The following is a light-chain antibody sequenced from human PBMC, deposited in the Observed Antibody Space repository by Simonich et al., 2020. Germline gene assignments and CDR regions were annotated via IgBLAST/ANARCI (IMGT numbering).Light chain of an antibody. J-gene: IGLJ3*02. CDR2: EDN. CDR1: SVSIASNY. V-gene: IGLV6-57*03. Sequence: NFMLTQPHSVSESPGKTVTISCTRSSVSIASNYVQGYQQRPGSAPTTVIYEDNQRPSGVPDRFSGSIDSSSNSASLTISGLKTEDEADYYCQSYDSSNQVFGGGTKLTVL. CDR3: QSYDSSNQV.